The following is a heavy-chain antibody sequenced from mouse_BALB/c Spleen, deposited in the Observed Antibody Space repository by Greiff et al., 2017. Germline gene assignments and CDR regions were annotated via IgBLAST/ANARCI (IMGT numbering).Heavy chain of an antibody. CDR3: ARYDGNFYWYFDV. D-gene: IGHD2-1*01. V-gene: IGHV3-8*02. Sequence: EVKLLESGPSLVKPSQTLSLTCSVTGDSITSGYWNWIRKFPGNKLEYMGYISYSGSTYYNPSLKSRISITRDTSKNQYYLQLNSVTTEDTATYYCARYDGNFYWYFDVWGAGTTVTVSS. J-gene: IGHJ1*01. CDR1: GDSITSGY. CDR2: ISYSGST.